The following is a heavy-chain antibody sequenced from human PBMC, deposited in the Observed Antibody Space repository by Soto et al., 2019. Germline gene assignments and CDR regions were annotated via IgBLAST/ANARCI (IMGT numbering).Heavy chain of an antibody. CDR2: ISGNNGYT. D-gene: IGHD2-21*01. Sequence: QVQLVQSGAEVRRPGASVRIPCKTSGYNFNKYGIIWVRQAPGQGLEWMGWISGNNGYTKYAQILEDRLTLSTAPSTNTAYLELRSLVSGDTAFYFCARDRDSSNIDADTDYWGQGTLVTVSS. V-gene: IGHV1-18*01. J-gene: IGHJ4*02. CDR3: ARDRDSSNIDADTDY. CDR1: GYNFNKYG.